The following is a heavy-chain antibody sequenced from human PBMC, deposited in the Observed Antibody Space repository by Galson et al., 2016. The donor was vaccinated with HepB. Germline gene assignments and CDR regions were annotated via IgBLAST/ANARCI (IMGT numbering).Heavy chain of an antibody. CDR3: ARVSHYDILTGYYDY. V-gene: IGHV3-74*01. CDR2: INSDGSST. Sequence: SLRLSCAASGFTFSSYWMHWVRQAPGKGLAWVSRINSDGSSTTYAGSVKGRFTISRDNAKNTLYLQMNSLRAEDTAVYYCARVSHYDILTGYYDYWGQGTLVTVSS. J-gene: IGHJ4*02. CDR1: GFTFSSYW. D-gene: IGHD3-9*01.